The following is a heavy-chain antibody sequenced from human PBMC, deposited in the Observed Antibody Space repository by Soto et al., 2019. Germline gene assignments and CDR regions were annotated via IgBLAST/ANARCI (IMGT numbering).Heavy chain of an antibody. J-gene: IGHJ4*02. CDR2: ILSDGSNK. CDR3: ARDDEGGSDCDLGY. Sequence: QVQLVESGGGVVRPGRSLRLSCAVSGFTLSSHAMHWVRQAPGKGLEWVALILSDGSNKYYADSVKGRFTTSRDNSKNTMSLQMNSLSVEDTAGYYWARDDEGGSDCDLGYWGQGALVTVSS. CDR1: GFTLSSHA. D-gene: IGHD1-26*01. V-gene: IGHV3-30-3*01.